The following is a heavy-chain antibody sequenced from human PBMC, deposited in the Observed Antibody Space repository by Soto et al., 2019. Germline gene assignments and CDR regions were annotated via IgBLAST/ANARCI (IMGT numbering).Heavy chain of an antibody. CDR1: GFTLRSYW. CDR2: IKTDASEK. V-gene: IGHV3-7*01. Sequence: GGSLRLSCAASGFTLRSYWMSWVRQAPGKGLEWLATIKTDASEKKYVDSVKGRFTVSRDNAKNSLYLQMDSLRAEDTAVYYCARAQRTGSPSSVNKYFDCWGRGTLVTVSS. J-gene: IGHJ4*01. CDR3: ARAQRTGSPSSVNKYFDC. D-gene: IGHD3-10*01.